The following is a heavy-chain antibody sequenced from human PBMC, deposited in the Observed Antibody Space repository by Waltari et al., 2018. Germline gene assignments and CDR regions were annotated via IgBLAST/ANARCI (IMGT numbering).Heavy chain of an antibody. V-gene: IGHV1-8*01. J-gene: IGHJ6*03. CDR1: GYTFTSYD. D-gene: IGHD3-9*01. CDR2: MNPNSGNT. CDR3: ARGRRGLVLYYYYYMDV. Sequence: QVQLVQSGAAVKKPGASVKVSCKASGYTFTSYDINWVRQATGQGLEWLGWMNPNSGNTGYAPKFQGRVTMTRNTSISTAYMELSSLRSEDTAVYYCARGRRGLVLYYYYYMDVWGKGTTVTVSS.